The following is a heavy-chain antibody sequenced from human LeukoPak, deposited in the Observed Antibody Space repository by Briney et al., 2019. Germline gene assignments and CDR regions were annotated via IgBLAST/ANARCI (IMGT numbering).Heavy chain of an antibody. CDR1: GGSFSGYF. D-gene: IGHD3-10*01. CDR3: ARAMVRGVSYYYGMDV. J-gene: IGHJ6*02. V-gene: IGHV4-34*01. CDR2: ITHSGST. Sequence: SETLSLTCAVYGGSFSGYFWTWIRQPPGKGLEWIGEITHSGSTNYNPSLKSRVIISTDTSNNQFSLKLSSVTAADTAVYYCARAMVRGVSYYYGMDVWGQGTTVTVSS.